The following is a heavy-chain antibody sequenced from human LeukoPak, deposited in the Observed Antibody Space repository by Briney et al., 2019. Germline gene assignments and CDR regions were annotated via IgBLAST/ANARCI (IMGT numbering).Heavy chain of an antibody. D-gene: IGHD2-8*01. Sequence: PGGSLRLSCAASGFTFSSFAMHWVRQAPGKGLEWVANIKQDGSEKYYVDSVKGRFTISRDNAKNSLYLQMNSLRAEDTAVYYCARECMLYEWYFDLRGRGTLVTVSS. CDR3: ARECMLYEWYFDL. J-gene: IGHJ2*01. CDR1: GFTFSSFA. V-gene: IGHV3-7*01. CDR2: IKQDGSEK.